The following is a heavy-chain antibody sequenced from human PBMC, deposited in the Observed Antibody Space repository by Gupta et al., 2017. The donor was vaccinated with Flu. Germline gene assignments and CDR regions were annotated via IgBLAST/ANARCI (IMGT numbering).Heavy chain of an antibody. J-gene: IGHJ3*02. V-gene: IGHV3-23*01. Sequence: WVGQGPGKGLEWVSAISGSGGSTYYAESVKGRFTNSRDNSKNTLYLQMNSLRAEDTAVYYWAKEWEPDAFDIWGQGTIVTGSS. CDR3: AKEWEPDAFDI. D-gene: IGHD1-26*01. CDR2: ISGSGGST.